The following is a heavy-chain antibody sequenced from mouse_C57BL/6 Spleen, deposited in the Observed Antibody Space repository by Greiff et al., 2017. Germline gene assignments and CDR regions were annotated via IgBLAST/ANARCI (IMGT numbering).Heavy chain of an antibody. J-gene: IGHJ3*01. CDR3: ARPSSGYGLAD. D-gene: IGHD3-2*02. CDR2: IHPNSGST. V-gene: IGHV1-64*01. CDR1: GYTFTSYW. Sequence: VQLQQPGAELVKPGASVKLSCKASGYTFTSYWMHWVKQRPGQGLEWIGMIHPNSGSTNYNEKFKSKATLTVDKSSSTAYMQLSSLTSEDSAVYYCARPSSGYGLADWSQGTLVTVSA.